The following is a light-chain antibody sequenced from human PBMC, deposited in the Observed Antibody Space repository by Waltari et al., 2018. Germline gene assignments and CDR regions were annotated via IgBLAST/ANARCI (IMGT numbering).Light chain of an antibody. CDR3: QQYEDWPRHS. CDR1: QNVGTS. Sequence: EIVVTQSPATLSVSPGERVTLSCRASQNVGTSLAWYQQKTGQTPRTLIFGAYSRASGVPARFSGSGSGTDFTLAISSLQSEDFAVYYCQQYEDWPRHSFGGGTKVQIE. CDR2: GAY. V-gene: IGKV3-15*01. J-gene: IGKJ4*01.